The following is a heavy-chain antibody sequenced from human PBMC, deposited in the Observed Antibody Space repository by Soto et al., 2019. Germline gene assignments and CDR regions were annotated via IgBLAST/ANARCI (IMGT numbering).Heavy chain of an antibody. CDR3: VRAGVEWSLNWFDP. V-gene: IGHV3-74*01. CDR1: GFTFTSYW. D-gene: IGHD3-3*01. CDR2: INSAGSST. Sequence: EVQLVESGGGLVQPGGSLRLSCAASGFTFTSYWMHWVRQAPGKGLVWVSRINSAGSSTSYADSVKGRFTISRDNAKNTLYLQMNSLRAEDTAVYYCVRAGVEWSLNWFDPWGQGNLVTVSS. J-gene: IGHJ5*02.